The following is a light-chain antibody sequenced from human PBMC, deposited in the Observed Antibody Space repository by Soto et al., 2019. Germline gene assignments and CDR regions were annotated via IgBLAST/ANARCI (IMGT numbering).Light chain of an antibody. J-gene: IGKJ4*01. CDR2: GAS. CDR3: QQYDNWPPLT. V-gene: IGKV3-15*01. CDR1: QSIGNN. Sequence: EIVMTQSPATLSVSPGKRATLSCRASQSIGNNLAWYQQKPGQAPRLLIYGASTRATGIPARFSGSGSGTEFTLTIRSLQSEDFAVYYCQQYDNWPPLTFGGGNKVELK.